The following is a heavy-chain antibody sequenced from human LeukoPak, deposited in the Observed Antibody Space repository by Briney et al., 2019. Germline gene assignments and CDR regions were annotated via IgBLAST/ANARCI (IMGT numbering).Heavy chain of an antibody. Sequence: GGSLRLSCAASGFTFSSYGMHWVRQAPGKGLEWVAVISYDGSNKYYADSVKGRLTISRDNSKNTLYLQMNSLRAEDTAVYYCAKDGAGIAAAGPLFYWGQGTLVTVSS. CDR1: GFTFSSYG. CDR3: AKDGAGIAAAGPLFY. V-gene: IGHV3-30*18. J-gene: IGHJ4*02. D-gene: IGHD6-13*01. CDR2: ISYDGSNK.